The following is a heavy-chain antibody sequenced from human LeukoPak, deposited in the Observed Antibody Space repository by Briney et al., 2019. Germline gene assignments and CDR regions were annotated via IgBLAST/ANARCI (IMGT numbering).Heavy chain of an antibody. Sequence: ASVKVSCKVSGYTLTELSMHWVRQAPGKGLEWMGGFDPENGEIIYAQKFQGRVTMTEDTSTDTAYMELSSLRSEDTAVYYCAHYCSGGSCYLQGVDYWGQGTLVTVSS. CDR1: GYTLTELS. V-gene: IGHV1-24*01. CDR2: FDPENGEI. D-gene: IGHD2-15*01. J-gene: IGHJ4*02. CDR3: AHYCSGGSCYLQGVDY.